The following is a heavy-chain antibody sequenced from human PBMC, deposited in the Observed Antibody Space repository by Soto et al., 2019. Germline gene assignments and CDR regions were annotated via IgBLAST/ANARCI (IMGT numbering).Heavy chain of an antibody. J-gene: IGHJ5*02. CDR1: GFMFSNHG. CDR2: IWSDGNNR. Sequence: GGSLRLSCAASGFMFSNHGMHWVRQAPGKGLEWVAVIWSDGNNRYYADSVKGRFTISRDNSKNTLYLQMNSLRAEDTAVYYCAKDTVPVATPWFDPWGQGTLVTVSS. V-gene: IGHV3-33*06. D-gene: IGHD2-2*01. CDR3: AKDTVPVATPWFDP.